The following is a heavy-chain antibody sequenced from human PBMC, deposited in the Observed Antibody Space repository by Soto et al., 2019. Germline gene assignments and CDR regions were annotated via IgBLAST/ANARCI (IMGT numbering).Heavy chain of an antibody. CDR2: IYYSGDT. CDR3: ARRLTNWFDP. Sequence: SETLSLTCAVYGGSFSGYYWGWVRQPPGRGLEWIGSIYYSGDTYYNPSLKSRVTISVDMSKNQFSLKLSSVTAADTAVYYCARRLTNWFDPWGQGALVTVSS. J-gene: IGHJ5*02. V-gene: IGHV4-39*01. CDR1: GGSFSGYY.